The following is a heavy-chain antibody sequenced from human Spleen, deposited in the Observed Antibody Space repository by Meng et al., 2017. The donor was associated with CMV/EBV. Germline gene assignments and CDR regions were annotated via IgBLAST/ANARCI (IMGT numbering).Heavy chain of an antibody. V-gene: IGHV3-15*07. D-gene: IGHD3-16*01. CDR3: TTEYVWGSSFDY. CDR1: GFAFSNAW. Sequence: SGFAFSNAWMNWVRQAPGKGLEWVGRIKSKTDGGTTDYAAPVKGRFTISRDDSKNTLYLQMNSLKTEDTAVYYCTTEYVWGSSFDYWGQGTLVTVSS. J-gene: IGHJ4*02. CDR2: IKSKTDGGTT.